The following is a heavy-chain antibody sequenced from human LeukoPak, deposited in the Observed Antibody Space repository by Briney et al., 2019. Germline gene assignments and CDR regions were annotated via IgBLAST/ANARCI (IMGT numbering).Heavy chain of an antibody. J-gene: IGHJ6*02. V-gene: IGHV1-69*13. Sequence: SVKVSCKASGGTFSSYAISWVRQAPGQGLEWMGGIIPIFGTANYAQKFQGRVTITADESTSTAYMELSSLRSEDTAVYYCARMTYYYDSSGYYYSLYYYYYGMDVWGQGTTVTASS. CDR1: GGTFSSYA. D-gene: IGHD3-22*01. CDR3: ARMTYYYDSSGYYYSLYYYYYGMDV. CDR2: IIPIFGTA.